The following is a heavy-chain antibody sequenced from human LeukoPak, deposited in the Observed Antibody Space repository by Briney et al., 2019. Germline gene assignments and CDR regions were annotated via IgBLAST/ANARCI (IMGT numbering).Heavy chain of an antibody. V-gene: IGHV3-21*01. J-gene: IGHJ5*02. CDR3: ARDAGGRTQREGWFDP. CDR1: GITFSSYS. D-gene: IGHD1-26*01. CDR2: ISSGGMWI. Sequence: NPGGSLRLSCVASGITFSSYSMNWVRQAPGKGLEWVSSISSGGMWIYYADSLKGRFTISRDNAKNSLYLQMKSLRVEDTAVYYCARDAGGRTQREGWFDPWGQGTLVTVSS.